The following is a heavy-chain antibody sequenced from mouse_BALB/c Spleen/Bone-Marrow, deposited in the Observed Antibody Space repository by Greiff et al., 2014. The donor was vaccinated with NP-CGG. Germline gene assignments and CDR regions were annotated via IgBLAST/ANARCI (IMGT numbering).Heavy chain of an antibody. Sequence: VQLQQSGPGLVAPSQSLSITCTVSGFSLTNYGVHWVRQPPGKGLEWLGLIWADGSTNYNSALMSRLSISKDNSKSQVFLKMNSPQTDDTAMYYCSRITTATGAMDYWGQGTSVTVSS. J-gene: IGHJ4*01. D-gene: IGHD1-2*01. V-gene: IGHV2-9*02. CDR3: SRITTATGAMDY. CDR2: IWADGST. CDR1: GFSLTNYG.